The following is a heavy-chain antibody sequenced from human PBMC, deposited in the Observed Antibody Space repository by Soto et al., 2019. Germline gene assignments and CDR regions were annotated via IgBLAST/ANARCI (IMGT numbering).Heavy chain of an antibody. V-gene: IGHV1-69*02. Sequence: EASVKVSCKASGDTFSFYTINWVRQAPGLGLEWVGRINPILSMSNYAQKFQDRVTMTADKSTSTAYMELRSLRSEDTAMYYCAASYGSGYRAFDYWGQGALVTVSS. CDR2: INPILSMS. J-gene: IGHJ4*02. D-gene: IGHD3-10*01. CDR3: AASYGSGYRAFDY. CDR1: GDTFSFYT.